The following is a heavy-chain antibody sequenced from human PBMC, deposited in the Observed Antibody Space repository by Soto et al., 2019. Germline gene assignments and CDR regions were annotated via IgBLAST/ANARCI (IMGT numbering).Heavy chain of an antibody. Sequence: PSETLSLTCTVSGGSINSSSYYWGWIRQPPGKGLEWIGSIYYSGSTYYNPSLKSRVTISVDTSKNQFSLKLSSVTAADTAVYYCARGITMRDWFDPWGQGTLVTVSS. D-gene: IGHD3-22*01. J-gene: IGHJ5*02. CDR1: GGSINSSSYY. V-gene: IGHV4-39*01. CDR3: ARGITMRDWFDP. CDR2: IYYSGST.